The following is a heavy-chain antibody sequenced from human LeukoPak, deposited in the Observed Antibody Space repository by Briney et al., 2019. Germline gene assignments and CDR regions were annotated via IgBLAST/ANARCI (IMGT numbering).Heavy chain of an antibody. D-gene: IGHD1-26*01. CDR2: ISAYNGNT. CDR1: GYTFTSYG. V-gene: IGHV1-18*01. J-gene: IGHJ4*02. CDR3: ARDKSGSYPNYFDY. Sequence: GASVKVSCKASGYTFTSYGISWVRQAPGQGLEWMGWISAYNGNTNYAQKLQGRVTMTTDTSTSTAYMELRSLRSDDTAVYYCARDKSGSYPNYFDYWGQGTLVTVSS.